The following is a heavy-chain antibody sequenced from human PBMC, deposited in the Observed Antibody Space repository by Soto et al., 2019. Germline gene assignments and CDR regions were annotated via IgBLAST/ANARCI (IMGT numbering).Heavy chain of an antibody. V-gene: IGHV4-39*01. J-gene: IGHJ6*02. CDR1: GGSISSSSYY. CDR2: IYYSGST. CDR3: ARQGEDIVVVPASSGWGYYYGMDV. D-gene: IGHD2-2*01. Sequence: PSETLSLTCTVSGGSISSSSYYWGWIRQPPGKGQEWIGSIYYSGSTYYNPSLKSRVTISVDTSKNQFSLKLSSVTAADTAVYYCARQGEDIVVVPASSGWGYYYGMDVWGQGTTVTVSS.